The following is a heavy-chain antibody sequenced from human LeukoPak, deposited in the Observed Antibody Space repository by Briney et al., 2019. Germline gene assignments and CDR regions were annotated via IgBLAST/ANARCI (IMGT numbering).Heavy chain of an antibody. CDR3: ARRIAAAGTHWYFDL. Sequence: PGGSLRLSCAASGFTFSSYSMNWVRQAPGKGLEWVSSISSSSSYIYYADSVKGRFTISRDNSKNTLYLQMNSLRAEDTAVYYCARRIAAAGTHWYFDLWGRGTLVTVSS. CDR1: GFTFSSYS. J-gene: IGHJ2*01. CDR2: ISSSSSYI. V-gene: IGHV3-21*04. D-gene: IGHD6-13*01.